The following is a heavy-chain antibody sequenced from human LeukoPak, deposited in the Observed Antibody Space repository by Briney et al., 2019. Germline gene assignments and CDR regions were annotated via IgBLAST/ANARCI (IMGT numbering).Heavy chain of an antibody. CDR1: GFSFTDYY. D-gene: IGHD3-9*01. Sequence: GGSLRLSCSASGFSFTDYYMSWFRLSPDKGLEWIAYITSSGATTEYADSVKGRFTISRDNAKNTLYLQMNSLQAEDTGVYYCTRGNSGYGNFDCWGQGTLVTVSS. J-gene: IGHJ4*02. CDR2: ITSSGATT. CDR3: TRGNSGYGNFDC. V-gene: IGHV3-11*04.